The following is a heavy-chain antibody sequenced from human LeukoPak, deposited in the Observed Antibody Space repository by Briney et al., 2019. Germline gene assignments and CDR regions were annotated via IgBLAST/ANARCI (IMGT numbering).Heavy chain of an antibody. CDR3: ARHPGSGYYYA. Sequence: SETLSLTCAVYGGSFSGYYWSWIRQPPGKGLEWIGEINHSGSTNYNPSLKSRVTISVDTSKNQFSLKLSSVTAADTAVYYCARHPGSGYYYAWGQGTLVTVSS. CDR1: GGSFSGYY. J-gene: IGHJ5*02. D-gene: IGHD3-22*01. V-gene: IGHV4-34*01. CDR2: INHSGST.